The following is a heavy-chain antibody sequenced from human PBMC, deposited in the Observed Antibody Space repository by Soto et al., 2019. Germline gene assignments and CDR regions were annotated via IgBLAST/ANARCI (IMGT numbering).Heavy chain of an antibody. J-gene: IGHJ4*02. CDR1: GGTFSSYA. CDR3: ATGGSRPYGFDY. Sequence: SVKVSCKASGGTFSSYAISWVRQAPGQGLEWMGGIIPIFGTANYAQKFQGRVTITADESTSTAYMELSSLRSEDTAVYYCATGGSRPYGFDYGGQGSLVTVSS. D-gene: IGHD3-10*01. CDR2: IIPIFGTA. V-gene: IGHV1-69*13.